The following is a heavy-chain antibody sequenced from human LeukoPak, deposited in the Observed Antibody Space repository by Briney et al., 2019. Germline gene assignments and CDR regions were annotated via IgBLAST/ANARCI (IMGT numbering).Heavy chain of an antibody. V-gene: IGHV3-9*03. CDR3: AKGPRYSYGYYFDY. D-gene: IGHD5-18*01. J-gene: IGHJ4*02. CDR1: GFTFDDYA. Sequence: GGSLRLSCAASGFTFDDYAMHWVRQAPGKGLEWVSGISWSSGTIGYADSVKGRLTISRDNAKNSLFLQMNSLRPEDMALYYCAKGPRYSYGYYFDYWGQGTLVTVSS. CDR2: ISWSSGTI.